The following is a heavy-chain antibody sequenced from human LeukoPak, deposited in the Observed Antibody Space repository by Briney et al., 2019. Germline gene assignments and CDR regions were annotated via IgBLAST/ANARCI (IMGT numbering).Heavy chain of an antibody. V-gene: IGHV1-2*02. CDR1: GYTFTGYY. Sequence: ASVKVSYKASGYTFTGYYMHWMRQAPGQGLEWMGWINPNSGGTNYAQKFQGRVTMTRDTSISTAYMELSRLRSDDTAVYYCARGPVAGTRALDYWGQGTLVTVSS. CDR2: INPNSGGT. J-gene: IGHJ4*02. D-gene: IGHD6-19*01. CDR3: ARGPVAGTRALDY.